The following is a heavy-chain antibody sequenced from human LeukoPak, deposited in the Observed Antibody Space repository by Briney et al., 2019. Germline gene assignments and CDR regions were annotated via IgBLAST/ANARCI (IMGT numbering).Heavy chain of an antibody. CDR1: GGSISSGGYS. D-gene: IGHD5-12*01. V-gene: IGHV4-31*03. J-gene: IGHJ4*02. CDR2: IYYSGST. Sequence: SETLSLTCTVSGGSISSGGYSWSWIRQHPGKGLEWIGYIYYSGSTYYNPSLKSRVTISVDTSKNQFSLKLSSVTAADTAVYYCAREAPGLSGYDWGQGTLVTVSS. CDR3: AREAPGLSGYD.